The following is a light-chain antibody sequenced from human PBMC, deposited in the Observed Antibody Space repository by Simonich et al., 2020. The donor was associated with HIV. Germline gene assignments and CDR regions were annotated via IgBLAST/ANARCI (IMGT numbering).Light chain of an antibody. CDR3: DSYTSSSTWV. CDR1: SSDVGRFNL. CDR2: EVS. Sequence: QSALTQPASVSGSPGQSITISCTGTSSDVGRFNLVSWYRQDPGKAPKLTIYEVSKRPSGLSNRFSGSKSGNTASLTISGLQAEDEADYYCDSYTSSSTWVFGGGTKLTVL. V-gene: IGLV2-14*02. J-gene: IGLJ3*02.